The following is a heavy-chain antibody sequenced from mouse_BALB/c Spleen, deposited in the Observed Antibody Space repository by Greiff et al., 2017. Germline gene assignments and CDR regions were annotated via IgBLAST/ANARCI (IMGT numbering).Heavy chain of an antibody. J-gene: IGHJ2*01. CDR2: IYPGSGST. Sequence: QVQLQQSGPELVKPGASVKMSCKASGYTFTDYVISWVKQRTGQGLEWIGEIYPGSGSTYYNEKFKGKATLTADKSSNTAYMQLSSLTSEDSAVYFCAVYYYGSSYYWGQGTTLTGSS. D-gene: IGHD1-1*01. CDR3: AVYYYGSSYY. V-gene: IGHV1-77*01. CDR1: GYTFTDYV.